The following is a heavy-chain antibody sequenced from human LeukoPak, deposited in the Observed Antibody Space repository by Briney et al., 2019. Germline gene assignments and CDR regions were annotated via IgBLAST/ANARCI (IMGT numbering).Heavy chain of an antibody. J-gene: IGHJ4*02. CDR3: ASLRGYYGSGSYSHFDY. Sequence: GGSLRLSCAASGFTFDDYAMHWVRQAPGKGLEWVSGISWNSGSIGYVDSVKGRFTISRDNAKNSLYLQMNSLRAEDTALYYCASLRGYYGSGSYSHFDYWGQGTLVTVSS. CDR2: ISWNSGSI. CDR1: GFTFDDYA. V-gene: IGHV3-9*01. D-gene: IGHD3-10*01.